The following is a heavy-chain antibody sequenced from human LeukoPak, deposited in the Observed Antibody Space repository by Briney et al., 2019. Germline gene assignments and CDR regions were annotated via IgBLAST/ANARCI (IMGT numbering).Heavy chain of an antibody. D-gene: IGHD3-22*01. CDR2: FDPEDGET. J-gene: IGHJ4*02. CDR3: VKDYYDSSGYYYGGY. CDR1: GYTLTELS. V-gene: IGHV1-24*01. Sequence: ASVKVSCKVSGYTLTELSMHWVRQAPGKGLEGMGGFDPEDGETIYAQKFQGRVTMTEDTSTDTAYMELSSLRSEDTAVYYCVKDYYDSSGYYYGGYWGQGTLVTVSS.